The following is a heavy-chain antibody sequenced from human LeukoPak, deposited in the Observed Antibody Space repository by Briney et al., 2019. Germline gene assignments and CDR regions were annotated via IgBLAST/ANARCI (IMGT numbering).Heavy chain of an antibody. V-gene: IGHV4-39*07. Sequence: SETLSLTCTVSSGSISTSNYYWGWVRQPPGRGLEWIGSIYYSGSTYYNPSLKSRVTISVDTSKNQFSLKLSSVTAADTAVFYCARLGLTRDAFDIWGQGTMVTVSS. D-gene: IGHD1-26*01. CDR2: IYYSGST. J-gene: IGHJ3*02. CDR1: SGSISTSNYY. CDR3: ARLGLTRDAFDI.